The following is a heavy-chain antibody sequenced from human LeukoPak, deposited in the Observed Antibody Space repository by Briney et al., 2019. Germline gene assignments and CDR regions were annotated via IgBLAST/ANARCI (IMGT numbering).Heavy chain of an antibody. Sequence: GGSLRLSCAASGFTFSSYGMHWVRQAPGKGLEWAAFIRYDGSNKYYADSVKGRFTISRDNSKNTQYLQMNSLRAEDTAVYYCARGSYCSSTSCYHDYWGQGTLVTVSS. D-gene: IGHD2-2*01. CDR1: GFTFSSYG. V-gene: IGHV3-30*02. J-gene: IGHJ4*02. CDR3: ARGSYCSSTSCYHDY. CDR2: IRYDGSNK.